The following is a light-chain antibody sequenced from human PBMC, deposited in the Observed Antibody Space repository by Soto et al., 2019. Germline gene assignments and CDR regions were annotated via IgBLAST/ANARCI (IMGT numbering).Light chain of an antibody. Sequence: SYELTQPPSVSVAPGKTASITCGGNNIGSESVHWYQQKPGQAPVLVIYYDTNRPSGIPERFSGSNSGNTATLTISRVEAGDEADYYCQVWDSSSDHVVFGGGTKLTVL. J-gene: IGLJ2*01. CDR1: NIGSES. CDR3: QVWDSSSDHVV. V-gene: IGLV3-21*04. CDR2: YDT.